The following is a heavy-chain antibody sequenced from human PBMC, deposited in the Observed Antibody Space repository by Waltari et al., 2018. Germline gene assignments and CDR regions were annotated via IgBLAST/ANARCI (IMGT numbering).Heavy chain of an antibody. CDR1: GNSFTNNY. J-gene: IGHJ4*02. Sequence: QLVQSGAEVKKPEASVKVSCKATGNSFTNNYMHWVRQAPGQGLEWMGVIDPTGGITIYAQMFQGRVTMTSDTSTSTVYMELSSLKSEDTAVYYCAVNDYGGNSPDYWGQGTLVTVSS. CDR3: AVNDYGGNSPDY. D-gene: IGHD4-17*01. V-gene: IGHV1-46*01. CDR2: IDPTGGIT.